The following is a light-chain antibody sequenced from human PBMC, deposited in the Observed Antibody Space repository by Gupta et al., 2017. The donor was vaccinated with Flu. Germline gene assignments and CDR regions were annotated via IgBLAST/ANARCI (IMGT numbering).Light chain of an antibody. CDR1: SNVVGNFII. CDR2: EVN. J-gene: IGLJ3*02. CDR3: CSDAGGSSWV. V-gene: IGLV2-23*02. Sequence: SNVVGNFIIVSWYQQPQEKLPQVIIYEVNKPPSVFSNLFSASKSGNTTSLTISERQDEDDAYYYCCSDAGGSSWVFGGGTKLTVL.